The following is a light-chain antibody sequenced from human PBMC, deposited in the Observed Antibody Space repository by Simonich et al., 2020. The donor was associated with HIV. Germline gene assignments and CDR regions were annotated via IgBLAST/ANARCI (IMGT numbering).Light chain of an antibody. CDR3: QQYYTTPPT. Sequence: DIVMTQSPDSLAVSLGEMATINCKSRRNILYNSNNKNYLAWYQQKPGQPPNLLIYWASTRESGVPDRFSASGSGTDFTLTISSLQAEDVAVYYCQQYYTTPPTFGQGTKVEIK. CDR1: RNILYNSNNKNY. J-gene: IGKJ1*01. CDR2: WAS. V-gene: IGKV4-1*01.